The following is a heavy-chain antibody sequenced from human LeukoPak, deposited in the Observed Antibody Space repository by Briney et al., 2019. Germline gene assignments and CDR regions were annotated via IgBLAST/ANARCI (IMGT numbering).Heavy chain of an antibody. CDR3: ARGYSSSVNCFAY. Sequence: GRSLRLSCAASGFTFDDYAMHWVRQAPGKGLEWVSGLSWNSGSIAYADSVKGRFTISRDNAKNSLYLQMNSLRTEDTALYYCARGYSSSVNCFAYWGQGTLVTVSS. D-gene: IGHD6-13*01. CDR1: GFTFDDYA. V-gene: IGHV3-9*01. CDR2: LSWNSGSI. J-gene: IGHJ4*02.